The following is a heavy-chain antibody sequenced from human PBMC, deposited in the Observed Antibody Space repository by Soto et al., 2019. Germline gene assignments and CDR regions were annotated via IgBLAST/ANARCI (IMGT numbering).Heavy chain of an antibody. Sequence: EVQLVESGGGLVKPGGSLRLSCAASGFTFSSYSMNWVRQAPGKGLEWVSSISSSSSYIYYADSVKGRFTISRDNAKNSRYLQMNSLRAEDTAVYYCARDPIPGYCSGGSCHNWFDPWGQGTLVTVSS. CDR3: ARDPIPGYCSGGSCHNWFDP. CDR2: ISSSSSYI. V-gene: IGHV3-21*01. J-gene: IGHJ5*02. D-gene: IGHD2-15*01. CDR1: GFTFSSYS.